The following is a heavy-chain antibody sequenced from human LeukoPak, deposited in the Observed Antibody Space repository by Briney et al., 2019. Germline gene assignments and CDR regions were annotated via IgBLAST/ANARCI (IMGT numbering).Heavy chain of an antibody. CDR3: AGLVGRYSSGLYYYYFDY. Sequence: TSETLSLTCTVSGDSINSLDLWSWVRQPPGKGLEWIGEMYLSGTSHSNPSVKSRVTISIDKSKNQFFLNLSSVTAADTAVYYCAGLVGRYSSGLYYYYFDYWGQGTLVTVSS. J-gene: IGHJ4*02. V-gene: IGHV4-4*02. D-gene: IGHD3-22*01. CDR2: MYLSGTS. CDR1: GDSINSLDL.